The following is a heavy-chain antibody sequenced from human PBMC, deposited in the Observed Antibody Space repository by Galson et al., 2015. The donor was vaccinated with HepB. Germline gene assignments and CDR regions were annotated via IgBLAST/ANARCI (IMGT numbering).Heavy chain of an antibody. V-gene: IGHV3-48*01. CDR3: AKNPSGYRGYSMDV. J-gene: IGHJ6*02. CDR2: VSSGSTGR. Sequence: SLRLSCAASGLSSVSYSMNWVRQAPGKGLEWVAYVSSGSTGRYYADSVKGRFTISRDNAKNSLYLHMASLRPEDTAVYYCAKNPSGYRGYSMDVWGQGTTVSVPS. CDR1: GLSSVSYS. D-gene: IGHD5-24*01.